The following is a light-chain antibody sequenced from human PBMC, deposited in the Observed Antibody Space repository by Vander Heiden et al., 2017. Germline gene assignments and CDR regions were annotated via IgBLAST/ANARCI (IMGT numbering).Light chain of an antibody. J-gene: IGKJ2*01. CDR2: GAS. CDR3: QQYHHWPPMYT. Sequence: EIKMTQSPATLSVSPGERATLSCRASQSVDSNLAWYQQKPGQAPRLLIYGASTRATDIPARFGGSGYGTEFTLTISSLQSEDFAVYYCQQYHHWPPMYTFGQGTKLEI. V-gene: IGKV3-15*01. CDR1: QSVDSN.